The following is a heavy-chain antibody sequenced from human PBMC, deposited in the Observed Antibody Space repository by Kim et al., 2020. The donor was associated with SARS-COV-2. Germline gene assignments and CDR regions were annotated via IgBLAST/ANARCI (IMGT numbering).Heavy chain of an antibody. Sequence: STNYYANSVEGRFTISRDNAKNSLYLQMNSLRAEDTAVYYCARDYGGNLGYWGQGTLVTVSS. D-gene: IGHD4-17*01. J-gene: IGHJ4*02. V-gene: IGHV3-48*01. CDR3: ARDYGGNLGY. CDR2: STN.